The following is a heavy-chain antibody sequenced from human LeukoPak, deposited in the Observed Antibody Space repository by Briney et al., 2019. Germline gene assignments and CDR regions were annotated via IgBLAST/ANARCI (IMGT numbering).Heavy chain of an antibody. Sequence: ASVKVSCKASGGTFSSYAISWVRQAPGQGLEWMGRIIPTLGIANYAQKFQGRVTITADKSTSTAYMELSSLRSEDTAVYYCAREEEGGYWGQGTLVTVSS. CDR2: IIPTLGIA. CDR1: GGTFSSYA. D-gene: IGHD2-15*01. V-gene: IGHV1-69*04. CDR3: AREEEGGY. J-gene: IGHJ4*02.